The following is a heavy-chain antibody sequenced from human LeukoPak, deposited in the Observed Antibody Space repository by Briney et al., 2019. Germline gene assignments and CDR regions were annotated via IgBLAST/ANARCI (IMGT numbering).Heavy chain of an antibody. Sequence: GGSLRLSCAASGFTFSIYAMSWVRQAPGKGLEWVSTITDSGGATYHADSVKGRFTISRDNSKNTLYLQMNSLRAEDTAVYYCARVFDSSGYYVRGWFDPWGQGTLVTVSS. V-gene: IGHV3-23*01. CDR3: ARVFDSSGYYVRGWFDP. CDR2: ITDSGGAT. CDR1: GFTFSIYA. D-gene: IGHD3-22*01. J-gene: IGHJ5*02.